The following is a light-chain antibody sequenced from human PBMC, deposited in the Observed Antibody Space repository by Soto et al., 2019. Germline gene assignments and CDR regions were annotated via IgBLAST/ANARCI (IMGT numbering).Light chain of an antibody. CDR3: QQYGSSLIT. CDR2: GAS. Sequence: EIVLTQSPGTLSLSPGERATLSCRASQSVSSSYLAWYQQKPGQAPRLLIYGASSRATGIPDRFSGSGSGTDFTLTISRLEAEDFAVYYCQQYGSSLITCGQGTRLEIK. V-gene: IGKV3-20*01. J-gene: IGKJ5*01. CDR1: QSVSSSY.